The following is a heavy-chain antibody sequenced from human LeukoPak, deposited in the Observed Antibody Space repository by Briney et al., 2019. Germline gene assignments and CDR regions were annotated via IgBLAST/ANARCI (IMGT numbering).Heavy chain of an antibody. CDR3: GRGGYDVDV. D-gene: IGHD3-22*01. Sequence: GGSLRLSCAASGFTFSSHVMTWVRRAPGKGLEWVSTIDTGTTTMYAASVMGRFTISRDNSKNTLYLQMNSLRAEDTAVYYCGRGGYDVDVWGQGTTVSVSS. CDR2: IDTGTTT. CDR1: GFTFSSHV. J-gene: IGHJ6*02. V-gene: IGHV3-66*01.